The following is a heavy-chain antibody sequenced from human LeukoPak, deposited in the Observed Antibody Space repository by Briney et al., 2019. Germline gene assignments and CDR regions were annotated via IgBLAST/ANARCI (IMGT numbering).Heavy chain of an antibody. Sequence: SETLSLTCTVSGYSISSGYYWGWIRQPPGKGLEWIGRIYHSGSTSYNPSLKSRVTISVDTAKNQFSLKLSSVTAADTAVYYCARLVTAISYYFDYWGQGTLVTVSS. D-gene: IGHD2-21*02. CDR2: IYHSGST. V-gene: IGHV4-38-2*02. CDR1: GYSISSGYY. J-gene: IGHJ4*02. CDR3: ARLVTAISYYFDY.